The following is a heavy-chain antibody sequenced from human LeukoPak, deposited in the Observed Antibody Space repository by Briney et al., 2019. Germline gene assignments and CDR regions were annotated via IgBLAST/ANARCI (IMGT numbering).Heavy chain of an antibody. V-gene: IGHV3-30*02. CDR3: ARVRGSYYKWFDP. D-gene: IGHD1-26*01. J-gene: IGHJ5*02. CDR1: GFTFSNYG. Sequence: GGSLRLSCAASGFTFSNYGMHWVRQAPGKGLEWVAFIRYDGSNKYYADSVKGRFTISRDNSKNTLYLQMNSLRAEDTAVYYCARVRGSYYKWFDPWGQGTLVTVSS. CDR2: IRYDGSNK.